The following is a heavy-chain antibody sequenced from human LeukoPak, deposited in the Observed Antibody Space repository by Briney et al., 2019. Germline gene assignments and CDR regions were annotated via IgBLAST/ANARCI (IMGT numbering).Heavy chain of an antibody. J-gene: IGHJ6*02. Sequence: AGGSLRLSCAASGFTFSDYYMSWIRQAPGKGLEWVSYISSSGSTIYYADSVKGRFTISRDNAKNSLYLQMNSLRAEDTAVYYCARVHGSGTYYGMDVWGQGTTVTVSS. CDR1: GFTFSDYY. V-gene: IGHV3-11*01. CDR2: ISSSGSTI. CDR3: ARVHGSGTYYGMDV. D-gene: IGHD3-10*01.